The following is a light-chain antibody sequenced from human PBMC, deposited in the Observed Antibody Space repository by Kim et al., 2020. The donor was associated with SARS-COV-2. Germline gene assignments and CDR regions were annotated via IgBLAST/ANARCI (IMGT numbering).Light chain of an antibody. J-gene: IGLJ1*01. V-gene: IGLV2-14*04. Sequence: GQSITISCTGTSSDVGASNYVSWYRQHPGKAPRLMIYDVSERPSGISNRFSGSKSGNTASLTISGLQAEDEADYYCNSYGGSHTLIFGTGTKVTVL. CDR3: NSYGGSHTLI. CDR1: SSDVGASNY. CDR2: DVS.